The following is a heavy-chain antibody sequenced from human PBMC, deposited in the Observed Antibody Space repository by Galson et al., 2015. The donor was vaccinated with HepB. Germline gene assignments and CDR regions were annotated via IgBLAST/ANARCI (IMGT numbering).Heavy chain of an antibody. CDR2: ISYDGSNK. D-gene: IGHD2-15*01. V-gene: IGHV3-30*04. J-gene: IGHJ3*02. Sequence: SLRLSCAASGFTFITYTMHWVRQAPGKGLEWVAVISYDGSNKYYGDSVKGRFTISRDNSKNTLYLQMNSLRADDTAVYYCARAAVVAGNDALDIWGQGTMVTASS. CDR3: ARAAVVAGNDALDI. CDR1: GFTFITYT.